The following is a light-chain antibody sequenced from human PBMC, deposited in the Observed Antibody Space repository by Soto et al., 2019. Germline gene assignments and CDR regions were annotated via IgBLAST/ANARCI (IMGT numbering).Light chain of an antibody. CDR2: AAS. J-gene: IGKJ2*01. V-gene: IGKV1-39*01. CDR3: QQYNDSFPYT. Sequence: DIQMTQSPSSLSASIGDRVTITCRASQSISVYLNWYQQKPGKAPKSLIYAASSLHSGVPSRFSGSGSGTDFTLTISSLQPEDFATYYCQQYNDSFPYTFGQGTKLEIK. CDR1: QSISVY.